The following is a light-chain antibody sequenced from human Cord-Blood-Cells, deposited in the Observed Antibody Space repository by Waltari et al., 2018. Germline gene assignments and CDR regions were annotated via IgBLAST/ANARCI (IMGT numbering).Light chain of an antibody. CDR1: QSISSY. CDR3: QQSYSTPRT. Sequence: DIQMTQSPSSLSASVGDRVTITCRASQSISSYLNWYQQKPGKAPKLLIYAASSLQSGVPSRCIGSGSGTDYILTISSLQPEDFATYYCQQSYSTPRTFGQGTKVEIK. V-gene: IGKV1-39*01. CDR2: AAS. J-gene: IGKJ1*01.